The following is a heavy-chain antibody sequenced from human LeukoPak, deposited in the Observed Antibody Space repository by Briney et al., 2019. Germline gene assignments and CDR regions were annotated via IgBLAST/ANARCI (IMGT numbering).Heavy chain of an antibody. CDR1: GGSFSGYY. J-gene: IGHJ4*02. CDR3: ARRIYCSGGSCYEADY. D-gene: IGHD2-15*01. V-gene: IGHV4-34*01. CDR2: INQRGST. Sequence: SETLSLTCAVYGGSFSGYYWSWIRQPPGKGLEWIGEINQRGSTNYNPSLKSRVTISVDTSKNQFSLKLSSVTAADTAVYYCARRIYCSGGSCYEADYWGQGTLVTVSS.